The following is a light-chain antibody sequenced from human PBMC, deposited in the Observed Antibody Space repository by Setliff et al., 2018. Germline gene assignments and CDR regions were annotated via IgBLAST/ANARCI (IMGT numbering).Light chain of an antibody. CDR1: SSDVGYYNY. CDR2: EVS. V-gene: IGLV2-14*01. Sequence: QSVLTQPASVSGSPGQSITISCTGTSSDVGYYNYVSWHQQHPGEAPQLKIYEVSNRPSGVSDRFTGSKSGNTASLTIFGLQAGDEADYYCSSHSSTGTYVFGTGTKVTVL. J-gene: IGLJ1*01. CDR3: SSHSSTGTYV.